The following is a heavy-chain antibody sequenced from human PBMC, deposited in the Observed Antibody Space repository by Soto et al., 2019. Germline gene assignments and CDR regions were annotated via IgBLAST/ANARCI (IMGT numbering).Heavy chain of an antibody. CDR3: AGYIVVVPAAQKTDACDI. CDR2: IYYSGST. J-gene: IGHJ3*02. D-gene: IGHD2-2*01. V-gene: IGHV4-59*08. Sequence: SETLSLTCTVSGGSISSYYWSWIRQPPGKGLEWIGYIYYSGSTNYNPSLKSRVTISVDTSKNQFSLKLSSVTAADAAVYYCAGYIVVVPAAQKTDACDIWGQGTMVTVSS. CDR1: GGSISSYY.